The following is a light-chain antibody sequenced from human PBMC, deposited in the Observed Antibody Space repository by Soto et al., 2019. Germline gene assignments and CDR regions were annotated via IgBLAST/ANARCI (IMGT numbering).Light chain of an antibody. J-gene: IGLJ1*01. CDR1: RGVVGTFNL. CDR3: CSYAGSSVYV. V-gene: IGLV2-23*02. CDR2: EVI. Sequence: QSALTQVASVSGSPGQSITISCTETRGVVGTFNLVSWYQQHPGKAPRLMIYEVIKRPSGVSNRFSGSKSGNTASLTISGLQAEDEADYYCCSYAGSSVYVFGTGTKLTVL.